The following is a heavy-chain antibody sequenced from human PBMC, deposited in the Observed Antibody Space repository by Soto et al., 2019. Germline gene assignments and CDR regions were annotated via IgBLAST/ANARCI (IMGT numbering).Heavy chain of an antibody. CDR3: CIVDRITFGGITGPNDAVDR. Sequence: SETLSLTCNVSGASISSGDYYWSWIRQPPGKGLEWIGYIYFSETTSYNPSLKSRVTISGDKSKNQFSLRLTSVTVADTAVYFFCIVDRITFGGITGPNDAVDRWGQGKMVT. CDR1: GASISSGDYY. V-gene: IGHV4-30-4*01. D-gene: IGHD3-16*01. CDR2: IYFSETT. J-gene: IGHJ3*01.